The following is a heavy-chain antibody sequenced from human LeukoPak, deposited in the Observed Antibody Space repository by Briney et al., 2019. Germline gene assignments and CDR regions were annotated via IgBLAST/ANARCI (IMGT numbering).Heavy chain of an antibody. CDR1: GFTFSSYG. V-gene: IGHV3-23*01. Sequence: PGGTLRLSCAASGFTFSSYGMSWVRQAPGKGLEWVSAISGSGGSTYYADSVKGRFTISRDNSKNTLYLQMNSLRAEDTAVYYCAKDLEHIGWLQLGNYFDYWGQGTLVTVSS. D-gene: IGHD5-24*01. J-gene: IGHJ4*02. CDR2: ISGSGGST. CDR3: AKDLEHIGWLQLGNYFDY.